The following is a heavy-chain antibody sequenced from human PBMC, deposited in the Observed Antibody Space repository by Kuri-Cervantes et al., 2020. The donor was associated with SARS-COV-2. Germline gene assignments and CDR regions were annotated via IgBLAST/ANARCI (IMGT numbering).Heavy chain of an antibody. CDR3: ARAGTSGSYLGY. V-gene: IGHV3-53*01. J-gene: IGHJ4*02. CDR1: GFTFSSYS. Sequence: GESLKISCAASGFTFSSYSMNWVRQAPGKGLEWVSVIYSGGSTYYADSVKGRFTISRDNAKNSLYLQMNSLRAEDTAFYYCARAGTSGSYLGYWGQGTLVTVSS. CDR2: IYSGGST. D-gene: IGHD1-26*01.